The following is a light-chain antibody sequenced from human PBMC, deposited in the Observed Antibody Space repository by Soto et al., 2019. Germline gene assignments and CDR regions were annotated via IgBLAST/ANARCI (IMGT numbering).Light chain of an antibody. CDR1: ESIRTW. V-gene: IGKV1-5*01. J-gene: IGKJ5*01. CDR2: DAS. Sequence: DIQMTQSPATLSASIGDRVTITCRASESIRTWFAWYQHKPGKAPKFLIYDASSLESGVPSRFRGSGSGTEFTLTIRSLEPEDFEIYYCQQRDYWQVTFGQGTRLEI. CDR3: QQRDYWQVT.